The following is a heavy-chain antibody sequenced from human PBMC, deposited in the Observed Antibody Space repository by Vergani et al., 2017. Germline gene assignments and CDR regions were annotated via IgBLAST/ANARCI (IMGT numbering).Heavy chain of an antibody. CDR1: GVSIGSNSYY. D-gene: IGHD2-21*02. Sequence: QLQLQESGPGLVKPSETLSLTCTVSGVSIGSNSYYWGCMRQPPGKGLEWIGTIYYTGTTYYNEAHKSRLTISVDTSKHQFSLDLTSVTAADTAVYYCTRRGRSDWAGNVQRWGQGTLVTASS. CDR3: TRRGRSDWAGNVQR. CDR2: IYYTGTT. V-gene: IGHV4-39*01. J-gene: IGHJ1*01.